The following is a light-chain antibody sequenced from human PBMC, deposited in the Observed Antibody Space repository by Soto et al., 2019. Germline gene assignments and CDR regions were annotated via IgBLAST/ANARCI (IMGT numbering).Light chain of an antibody. CDR1: QSLSSIN. V-gene: IGKV3D-20*02. Sequence: EIVLTQSPATLPLSPGERATLSCMARQSLSSINLAWFQQKPGQAPRLLIYGTSSRATGIPDRFSGSGSGTDFTLTISSLEPEDFAVYYCQQRSNWPPLITFGQGTRLEIK. CDR3: QQRSNWPPLIT. J-gene: IGKJ5*01. CDR2: GTS.